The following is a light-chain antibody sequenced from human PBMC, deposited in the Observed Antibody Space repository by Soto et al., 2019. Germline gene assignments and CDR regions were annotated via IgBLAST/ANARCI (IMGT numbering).Light chain of an antibody. J-gene: IGKJ5*01. Sequence: EIVLTQSPGTLSLSPGERATLPFRASQSVKSSYLAWYQHKPGQAPRVLIYGASSRATGIPDRIGGSWSRTDFTITISRLEPEDFAFYYCQQYGSSITFGQGTRLEIK. V-gene: IGKV3-20*01. CDR1: QSVKSSY. CDR2: GAS. CDR3: QQYGSSIT.